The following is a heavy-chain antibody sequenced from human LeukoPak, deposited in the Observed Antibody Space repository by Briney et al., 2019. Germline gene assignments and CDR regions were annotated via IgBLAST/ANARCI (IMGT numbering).Heavy chain of an antibody. D-gene: IGHD4-17*01. J-gene: IGHJ4*02. CDR1: EFTFSSHA. CDR3: AILTVTTPLDY. V-gene: IGHV3-30*04. CDR2: ISYDGSNK. Sequence: GRSLRLSCAASEFTFSSHAMHWVRQAPGKGLEWVAVISYDGSNKYYADSVKGRFTISRDNSKNTLYLQMNSLRAEDTAVYYCAILTVTTPLDYWGQGTLVTVSS.